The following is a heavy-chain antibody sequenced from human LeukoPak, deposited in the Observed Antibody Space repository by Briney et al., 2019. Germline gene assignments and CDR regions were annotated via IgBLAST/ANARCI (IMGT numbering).Heavy chain of an antibody. Sequence: PSETLSLTCTVSGGSISSYYWSWIRQPPGKGLERIGNIYYSGSTNYNPSLKSRVSISVYTYKYQFSLKLSSVTAADTAVYYCAREGMGPGNGDYWGQGTLVTVSS. CDR2: IYYSGST. J-gene: IGHJ4*02. CDR1: GGSISSYY. D-gene: IGHD1-26*01. V-gene: IGHV4-59*01. CDR3: AREGMGPGNGDY.